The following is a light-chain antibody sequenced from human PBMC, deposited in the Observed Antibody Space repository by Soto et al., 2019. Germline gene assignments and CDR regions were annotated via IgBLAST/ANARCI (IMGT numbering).Light chain of an antibody. CDR3: QQRSNWYT. V-gene: IGKV3-11*01. J-gene: IGKJ2*01. CDR2: DAS. Sequence: EIVLTQSPATLSLSPGERATLSCRASQSVSSYLAWYQQKPGQAPRLLISDASNRATGTPARLSGSGSGTDFTLTISSLEPEDFAVYYCQQRSNWYTFGQGTKLEIK. CDR1: QSVSSY.